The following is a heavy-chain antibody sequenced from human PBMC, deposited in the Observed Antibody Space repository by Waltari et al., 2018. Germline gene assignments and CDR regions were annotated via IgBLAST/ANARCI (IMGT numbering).Heavy chain of an antibody. CDR2: ISYSGAT. J-gene: IGHJ3*01. CDR3: ATYVGASVGTAAFDV. D-gene: IGHD3-16*01. V-gene: IGHV4-39*01. Sequence: QLHLQESGPGLVKPSETLSLTCSVSGGSITSSRHYWGWIRQPPGKGLEWTGTISYSGATYYNPSLRSRVTISLDTSKNQFSLKVNSVTAADTAVYYCATYVGASVGTAAFDVWGQGTMVTVSS. CDR1: GGSITSSRHY.